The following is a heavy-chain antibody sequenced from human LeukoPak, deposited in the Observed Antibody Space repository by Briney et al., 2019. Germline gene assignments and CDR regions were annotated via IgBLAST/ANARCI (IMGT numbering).Heavy chain of an antibody. D-gene: IGHD5-18*01. CDR2: IKQDGSEK. CDR1: GFTFSSYW. Sequence: AGGSLSLSCAASGFTFSSYWMSWVRQAPGKGLEWVANIKQDGSEKYYVDSVKGRLTISRDNAKNSLYLQMNSLRAEDTAVYYCAREGEGYSYGYDYWGQGTLVTVSS. CDR3: AREGEGYSYGYDY. J-gene: IGHJ4*02. V-gene: IGHV3-7*01.